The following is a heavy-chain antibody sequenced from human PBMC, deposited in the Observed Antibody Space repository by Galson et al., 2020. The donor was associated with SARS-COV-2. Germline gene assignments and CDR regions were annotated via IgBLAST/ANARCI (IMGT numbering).Heavy chain of an antibody. CDR1: GFTFSLNW. CDR2: IKQDGSEK. J-gene: IGHJ4*02. Sequence: QAGGSLRLSCAASGFTFSLNWMTWVRQAPGKGLEWVAVIKQDGSEKYYVDSVKGRFTISRDNAKNSLYLQMNSLRAEDTAVYYCVKGGTHDGDFWGQGTLVTVSS. D-gene: IGHD1-26*01. V-gene: IGHV3-7*01. CDR3: VKGGTHDGDF.